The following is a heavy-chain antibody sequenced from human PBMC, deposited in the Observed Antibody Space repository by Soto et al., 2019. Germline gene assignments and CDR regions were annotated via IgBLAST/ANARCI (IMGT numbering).Heavy chain of an antibody. D-gene: IGHD6-19*01. CDR3: AKDITYSSDWYVGPFDY. V-gene: IGHV3-9*01. Sequence: GGSLRLSCEASGFTFDKYAMHWVRQAPGKGLEWVSGMSWNSRSIGYADSVKGRFTISRDNAKNSLYLQMNSLRPEDTALYYCAKDITYSSDWYVGPFDYWGQGTLVTVSS. J-gene: IGHJ4*02. CDR1: GFTFDKYA. CDR2: MSWNSRSI.